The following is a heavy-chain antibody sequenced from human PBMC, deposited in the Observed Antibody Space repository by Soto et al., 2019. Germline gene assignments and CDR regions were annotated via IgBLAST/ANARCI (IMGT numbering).Heavy chain of an antibody. J-gene: IGHJ6*02. CDR1: GFTFSSYA. D-gene: IGHD2-15*01. CDR3: ARRGHSGGSNYGMDV. CDR2: ISYDGSNK. V-gene: IGHV3-30-3*01. Sequence: QVQLVESGGGVVQPGRSLRLSCAASGFTFSSYAMHWVRQAPGKGLEWVAVISYDGSNKYYADSVKGRFTISRDNSKNTLYLQMNSLRAEDTAVYYCARRGHSGGSNYGMDVWGQGTTVTVSS.